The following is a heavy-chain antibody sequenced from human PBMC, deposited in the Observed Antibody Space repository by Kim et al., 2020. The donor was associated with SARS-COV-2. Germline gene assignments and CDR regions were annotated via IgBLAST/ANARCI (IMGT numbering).Heavy chain of an antibody. CDR1: GFTFSSYS. V-gene: IGHV3-21*01. CDR3: WVVRGPGDYYGMDV. CDR2: ISSSSSYI. Sequence: GGSLRLSCAASGFTFSSYSMNWVRQAPGKGLEWVSSISSSSSYIYYADSVKGRFTISRDNAKNSLYLQMNSLRAEDTAVYYCWVVRGPGDYYGMDVWGQGTTVTVSS. J-gene: IGHJ6*02. D-gene: IGHD3-10*01.